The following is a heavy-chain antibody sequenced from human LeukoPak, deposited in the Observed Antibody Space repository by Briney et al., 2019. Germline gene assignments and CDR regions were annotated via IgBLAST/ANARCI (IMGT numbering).Heavy chain of an antibody. CDR1: GFTFSSYG. CDR3: ARDSAPRGYSYGLYFGY. V-gene: IGHV3-33*01. Sequence: PGRSLRLSCAASGFTFSSYGMHWVRQAPGNGLEWVAVIWYDGSNKYYADSVKGRFTISRDNSKNTLYLQMNSLRAEDTAVYYCARDSAPRGYSYGLYFGYWGQGTLVTVSS. J-gene: IGHJ4*02. D-gene: IGHD5-18*01. CDR2: IWYDGSNK.